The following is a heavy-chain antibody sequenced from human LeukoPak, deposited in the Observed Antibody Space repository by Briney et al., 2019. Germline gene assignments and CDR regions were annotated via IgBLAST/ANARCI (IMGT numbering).Heavy chain of an antibody. V-gene: IGHV1-58*02. D-gene: IGHD3-22*01. CDR1: GFTFTSSA. Sequence: GTSVKVSCKASGFTFTSSAMQWVRQARGQRLEWIGWIVVGSGNTNYAQKFQGRVTITRDMSTSTAYMELSSLRSEDTAVYYCAADYYDSSGYYYAYWGQGTLVTVSS. J-gene: IGHJ4*02. CDR2: IVVGSGNT. CDR3: AADYYDSSGYYYAY.